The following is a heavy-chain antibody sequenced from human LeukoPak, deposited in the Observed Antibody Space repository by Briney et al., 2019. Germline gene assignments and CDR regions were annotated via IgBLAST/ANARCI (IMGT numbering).Heavy chain of an antibody. D-gene: IGHD3-3*01. J-gene: IGHJ4*02. CDR1: GYTFTGYY. CDR3: ASSPDFGATFDY. V-gene: IGHV1-2*02. CDR2: INPNSGGT. Sequence: ASVKVSCKASGYTFTGYYMHWVRQAPGQGLEWMGWINPNSGGTNYAQKFQGRVTMTRDTSISTAYMELRRLRSDDTAVYYCASSPDFGATFDYWGQGTLVTVSS.